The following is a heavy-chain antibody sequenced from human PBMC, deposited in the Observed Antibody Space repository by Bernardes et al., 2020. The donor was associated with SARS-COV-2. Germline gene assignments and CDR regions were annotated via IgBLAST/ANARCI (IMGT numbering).Heavy chain of an antibody. CDR3: SRGGGMYYDYVWGSYRSPH. V-gene: IGHV3-7*03. Sequence: GGSLRLSCAASGFTFSSYWMSWVRQAPGKGLEWVANRKQDGSEKYYVDSVKGRFTISRDNAKNSLYLQMNSLRAEDTAVYYCSRGGGMYYDYVWGSYRSPHWGQGTLVTVSS. D-gene: IGHD3-16*02. CDR1: GFTFSSYW. CDR2: RKQDGSEK. J-gene: IGHJ4*02.